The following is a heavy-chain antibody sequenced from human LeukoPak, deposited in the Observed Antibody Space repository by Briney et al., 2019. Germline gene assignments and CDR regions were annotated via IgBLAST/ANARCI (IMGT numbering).Heavy chain of an antibody. J-gene: IGHJ5*02. CDR2: TYYSGST. V-gene: IGHV4-30-4*01. D-gene: IGHD3-22*01. Sequence: SEALSLTCTVSGGSISSGDYYWSWIRQPPGKGLEWIGYTYYSGSTYYNPSLKNRVSISVDTSKNQFSLNLSSVTAADTAVYYCARPYYYDSRIDPWGQGTLVTVSS. CDR1: GGSISSGDYY. CDR3: ARPYYYDSRIDP.